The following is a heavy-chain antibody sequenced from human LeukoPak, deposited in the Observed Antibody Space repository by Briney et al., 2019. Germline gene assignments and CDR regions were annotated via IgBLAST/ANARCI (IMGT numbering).Heavy chain of an antibody. J-gene: IGHJ6*02. CDR1: GGTFSSYA. V-gene: IGHV1-69*13. CDR2: IILILGTA. Sequence: ASVKVSCKASGGTFSSYAISWVRQAPGQGLEWMGGIILILGTANYAQKFQGRVTITADESTSTAYMELSSLRSEDTAVYYCARVPEKDIVATLNYYGMDVWGQGTTVTVSS. CDR3: ARVPEKDIVATLNYYGMDV. D-gene: IGHD5-12*01.